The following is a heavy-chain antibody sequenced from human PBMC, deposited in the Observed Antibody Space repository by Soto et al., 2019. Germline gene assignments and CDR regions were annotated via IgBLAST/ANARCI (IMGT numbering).Heavy chain of an antibody. CDR1: GFTVSSNY. CDR2: IYSAGNT. J-gene: IGHJ6*02. CDR3: ARDFVVGGPTINYYYGMDV. V-gene: IGHV3-66*01. D-gene: IGHD1-26*01. Sequence: EVQLVESGGDLVQPGGSLRLSCAASGFTVSSNYMSWVRQAPGKGLGWSSIIYSAGNTYYADSVKGRFTICRDNSKNTLYLQRNSLGAEDTAVYYCARDFVVGGPTINYYYGMDVWGQGTTVTVSS.